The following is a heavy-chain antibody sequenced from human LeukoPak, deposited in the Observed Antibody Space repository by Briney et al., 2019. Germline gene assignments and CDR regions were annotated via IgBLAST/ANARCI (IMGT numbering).Heavy chain of an antibody. D-gene: IGHD3-9*01. CDR2: MNPNSGNT. J-gene: IGHJ6*03. Sequence: ASVKVSCKASGYTFTSYDINWVRHAPGQGLEWMGWMNPNSGNTGYAQKFQGRVTITRNTSISTAYMELSSLRSEDTAVYYCARGRGYYDILTGSGHYYYYYMDVWGKGTTVTVSS. CDR3: ARGRGYYDILTGSGHYYYYYMDV. CDR1: GYTFTSYD. V-gene: IGHV1-8*03.